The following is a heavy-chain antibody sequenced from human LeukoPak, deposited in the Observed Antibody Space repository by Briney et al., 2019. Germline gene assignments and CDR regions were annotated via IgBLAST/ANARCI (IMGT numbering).Heavy chain of an antibody. V-gene: IGHV3-23*01. CDR1: GFTFSNYA. D-gene: IGHD3-9*01. CDR2: ITGSGTNR. CDR3: VIWGDYDVLTGYYVPDY. Sequence: GGSLRLSCVASGFTFSNYAMSWVRQAPGKGLEWVSAITGSGTNRYYADSLKGRFTTSRDNSKNTVFLQMNSLRHEDTAIYYCVIWGDYDVLTGYYVPDYWGQGTLVTAAS. J-gene: IGHJ4*02.